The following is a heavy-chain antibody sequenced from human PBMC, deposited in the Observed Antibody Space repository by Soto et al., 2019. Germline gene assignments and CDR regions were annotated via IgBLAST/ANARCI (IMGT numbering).Heavy chain of an antibody. Sequence: ASVKVSCKASGYTFTSYDINWGRQATRQGLEWMGWMNPNSGNTGYAQKFQGRVTMTRNTSISTAYMELSSLRSEDTAVYYCARRCMRFQKYYYYYMDVWGKGTTVTVSS. D-gene: IGHD2-8*01. CDR1: GYTFTSYD. V-gene: IGHV1-8*01. J-gene: IGHJ6*03. CDR2: MNPNSGNT. CDR3: ARRCMRFQKYYYYYMDV.